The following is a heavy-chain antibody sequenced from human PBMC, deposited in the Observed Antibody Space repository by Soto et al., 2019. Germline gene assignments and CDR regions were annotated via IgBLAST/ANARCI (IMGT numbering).Heavy chain of an antibody. J-gene: IGHJ6*03. CDR1: GYTLTELS. CDR3: ATVSRITMVRGPISYYYYYMDV. CDR2: FDPEDGEK. D-gene: IGHD3-10*01. Sequence: ASVKVSCKVSGYTLTELSMHWVRQAPGKGLEWKGGFDPEDGEKIYAQKFQGRVTMTEDTSTDTAYMELSSLRSEDTAVYYCATVSRITMVRGPISYYYYYMDVWGKGTTVTVSS. V-gene: IGHV1-24*01.